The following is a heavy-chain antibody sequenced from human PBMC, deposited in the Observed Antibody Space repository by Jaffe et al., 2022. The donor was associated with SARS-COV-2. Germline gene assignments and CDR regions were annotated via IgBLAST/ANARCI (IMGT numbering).Heavy chain of an antibody. Sequence: EVQLVESGGGLVKPGGSLRLSCAASGFTFSNAWMSWVRQAPGKGLEWVGRIKSKTDGGTTDYAAPVKGRFTISRDDSKNTLYLQMNSLKTEDTAVYYCTATASLGSGYYIPHVDWGQGTLVTVSS. CDR1: GFTFSNAW. CDR2: IKSKTDGGTT. V-gene: IGHV3-15*01. CDR3: TATASLGSGYYIPHVD. D-gene: IGHD3-3*01. J-gene: IGHJ4*02.